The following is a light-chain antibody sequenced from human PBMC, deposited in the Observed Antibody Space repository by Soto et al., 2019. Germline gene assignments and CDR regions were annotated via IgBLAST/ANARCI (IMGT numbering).Light chain of an antibody. V-gene: IGKV1-17*01. CDR3: TAHNNYPRP. J-gene: IGKJ1*01. Sequence: DIQMTQSPSSLSSSVGDRFTITCLASQGIRNDLGWYQQKPGKAPKRLIYAASTLQSGVPSRFSGSGSGTDFNLTLSSLQPEDFATYCSTAHNNYPRPFGQGTKVDIK. CDR2: AAS. CDR1: QGIRND.